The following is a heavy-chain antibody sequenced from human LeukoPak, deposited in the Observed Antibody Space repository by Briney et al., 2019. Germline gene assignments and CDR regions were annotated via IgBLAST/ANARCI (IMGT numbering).Heavy chain of an antibody. D-gene: IGHD5-18*01. CDR3: AKRPRVQLYFDY. CDR1: GFTFSSYA. Sequence: GSLRLSCAASGFTFSSYAMTWVRQAPGKGLEWVSAISGSGGSTYYADSVKGRFTISRDNSKNTLYLQMNSLGAEDTAVYYCAKRPRVQLYFDYWGQGTLVTVSS. V-gene: IGHV3-23*01. CDR2: ISGSGGST. J-gene: IGHJ4*02.